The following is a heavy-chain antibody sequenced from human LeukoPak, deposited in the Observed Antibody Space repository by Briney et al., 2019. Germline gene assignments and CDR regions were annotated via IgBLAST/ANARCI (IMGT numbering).Heavy chain of an antibody. J-gene: IGHJ6*03. CDR2: ISAYNGNT. CDR3: ARVPLHCSSTSCYRRPNYYYYYMDV. CDR1: GYTFTSYG. D-gene: IGHD2-2*01. V-gene: IGHV1-18*01. Sequence: ASVKVSCKASGYTFTSYGISWVRQAPGQGLEWMGWISAYNGNTNYAQKLQGRVTMTTDPSTSTAYMELRSLRSDDTAVYYCARVPLHCSSTSCYRRPNYYYYYMDVWGKGTTVTVSS.